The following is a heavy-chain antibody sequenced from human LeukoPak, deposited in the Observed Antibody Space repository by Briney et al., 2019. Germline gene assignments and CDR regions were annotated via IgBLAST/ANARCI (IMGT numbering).Heavy chain of an antibody. Sequence: PSETLSLTCTVSGGSISSYYWSWIRQPPGKGLEWIGYIYYSGSTNYNPSLKSRVTISVDTSKNQFSLKLSSVTAPDTAVYYCARRTGIAVAGGYYYGMDVWGQGTTVTVSS. V-gene: IGHV4-59*08. CDR1: GGSISSYY. D-gene: IGHD6-19*01. CDR2: IYYSGST. J-gene: IGHJ6*02. CDR3: ARRTGIAVAGGYYYGMDV.